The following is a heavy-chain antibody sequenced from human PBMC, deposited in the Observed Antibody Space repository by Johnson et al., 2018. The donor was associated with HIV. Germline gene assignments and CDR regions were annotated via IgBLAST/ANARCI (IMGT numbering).Heavy chain of an antibody. Sequence: QMLLVESGGGVVQPGGSLRLSCAASGFTFSSYGMHWVRQAPGKGLELVAFIRYDGSNKYYADSVKGRFTVSRDNSKNTLYLQMNSLRAEDTAVYYCARGMTTVTNHDAFDIWGQGTMVTVSS. V-gene: IGHV3-30*02. CDR1: GFTFSSYG. CDR2: IRYDGSNK. D-gene: IGHD4-17*01. J-gene: IGHJ3*02. CDR3: ARGMTTVTNHDAFDI.